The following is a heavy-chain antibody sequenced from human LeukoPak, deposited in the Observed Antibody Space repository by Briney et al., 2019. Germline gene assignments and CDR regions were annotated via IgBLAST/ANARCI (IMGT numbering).Heavy chain of an antibody. D-gene: IGHD6-19*01. Sequence: PGGSLRLSCAASGFTFSRYAMSWVRQAPGKGLEWVSAISASGGNTYYADSEKGRFTISRDNSKNTLYLQLNGLRAEDTAVYYCAEDRIAVDGTDRFEYFDYWGQGTLVTVSS. V-gene: IGHV3-23*01. CDR2: ISASGGNT. J-gene: IGHJ4*02. CDR1: GFTFSRYA. CDR3: AEDRIAVDGTDRFEYFDY.